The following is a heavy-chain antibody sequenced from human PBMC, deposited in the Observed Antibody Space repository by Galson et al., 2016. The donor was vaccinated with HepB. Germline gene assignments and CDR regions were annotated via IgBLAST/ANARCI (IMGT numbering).Heavy chain of an antibody. CDR3: ASHVSSVAGSNWGDP. CDR1: GYSFSNYW. Sequence: QSGAEVKKPGESLKISCKGSGYSFSNYWIGWVRQMPGKGLEWMGAVYPGDSETRYSPSVQGQVTISADKSIRTAYLQWSSLKASDTAIYYCASHVSSVAGSNWGDPWGQGTLVTVSA. J-gene: IGHJ5*02. V-gene: IGHV5-51*01. CDR2: VYPGDSET. D-gene: IGHD6-19*01.